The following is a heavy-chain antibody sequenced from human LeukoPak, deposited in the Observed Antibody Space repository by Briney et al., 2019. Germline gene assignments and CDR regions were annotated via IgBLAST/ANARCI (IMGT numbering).Heavy chain of an antibody. CDR1: GGSISSYY. CDR2: IYYSGST. D-gene: IGHD2-2*01. V-gene: IGHV4-59*12. Sequence: SETLSLTCTVSGGSISSYYWSWIRQPPGKGLEWIGYIYYSGSTNYNPSLKSRVTISVDTSKNQFSLKLSSVTAADTAVYYCARDLSSTRYYYGMDVWGQGTTVTVSS. CDR3: ARDLSSTRYYYGMDV. J-gene: IGHJ6*02.